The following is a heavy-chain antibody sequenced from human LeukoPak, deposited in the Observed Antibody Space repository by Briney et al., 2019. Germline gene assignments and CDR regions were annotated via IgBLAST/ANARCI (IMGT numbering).Heavy chain of an antibody. V-gene: IGHV1-46*03. Sequence: GASVKVSCKASGYTFTSYYMHWLRQAHAPGLELMGIINPSGGSTSYAQKFQGRVTMTRARSTTNVNLELQMLSTEDTAVSYCDSFDFDYWGREPWSPSPQ. CDR3: DSFDFDY. J-gene: IGHJ4*02. CDR1: GYTFTSYY. CDR2: INPSGGST.